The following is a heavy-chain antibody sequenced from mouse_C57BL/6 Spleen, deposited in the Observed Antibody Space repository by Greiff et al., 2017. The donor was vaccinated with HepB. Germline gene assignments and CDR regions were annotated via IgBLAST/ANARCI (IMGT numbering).Heavy chain of an antibody. Sequence: VMLVESGPGLVQPSQSLSITCTVSGFSLTSYGVHWVRQSPGKGLEWLGVIWSGGSTDYNAAFISRLSISKDNSKSQVFFKMNSLQADDTAIYYCAFQTAQATPFAYWGQGTLVTVSA. CDR2: IWSGGST. J-gene: IGHJ3*01. V-gene: IGHV2-2*01. D-gene: IGHD3-2*02. CDR3: AFQTAQATPFAY. CDR1: GFSLTSYG.